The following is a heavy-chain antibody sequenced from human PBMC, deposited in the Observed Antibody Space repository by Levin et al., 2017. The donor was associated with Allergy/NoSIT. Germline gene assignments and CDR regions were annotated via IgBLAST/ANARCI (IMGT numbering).Heavy chain of an antibody. V-gene: IGHV4-31*03. J-gene: IGHJ4*02. Sequence: SCTVSGGSISSGGYYWSWIRQHPGKGLEWIGYIYYSGSTYYNPSLKSRVTISVDTSKNQFSLKLSSVTAADTAVYYCARGSNSSGWYGLYYFDYWGQGTLVTVSS. D-gene: IGHD6-19*01. CDR2: IYYSGST. CDR1: GGSISSGGYY. CDR3: ARGSNSSGWYGLYYFDY.